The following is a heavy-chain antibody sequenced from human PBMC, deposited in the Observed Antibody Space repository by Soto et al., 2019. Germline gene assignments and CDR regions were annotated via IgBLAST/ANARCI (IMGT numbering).Heavy chain of an antibody. CDR2: ISYDGRSE. Sequence: QVQLVESGGGMIQPGKSLRLSCVASGFTFSNFGMHWVRQAPGKGLEWVAGISYDGRSESYVDSVRGRFTLSRDNSKNTLSLRMISLRPEDTGVYYCAKDLDVVMVLSATRGLDVWGQGTTVTVSS. J-gene: IGHJ6*02. CDR3: AKDLDVVMVLSATRGLDV. CDR1: GFTFSNFG. D-gene: IGHD2-15*01. V-gene: IGHV3-30*18.